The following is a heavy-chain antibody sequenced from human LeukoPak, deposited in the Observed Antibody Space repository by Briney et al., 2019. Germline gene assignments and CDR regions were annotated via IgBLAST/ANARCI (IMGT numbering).Heavy chain of an antibody. CDR3: AKGRDSTGSYFDY. D-gene: IGHD1-14*01. Sequence: GGSLRLSCAASGFSFSSYAMNWVRQAPGKGLGWVSTVSGSGGSTYYADSVKGRFTISRDNSKNTLYLQMNSLRAEDTAVYYCAKGRDSTGSYFDYWGQGTLVTVSS. J-gene: IGHJ4*02. CDR2: VSGSGGST. CDR1: GFSFSSYA. V-gene: IGHV3-23*01.